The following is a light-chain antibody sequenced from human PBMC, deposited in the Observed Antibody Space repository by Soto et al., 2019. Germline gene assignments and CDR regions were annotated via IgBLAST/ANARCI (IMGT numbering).Light chain of an antibody. J-gene: IGLJ1*01. CDR1: SSNIGSNY. CDR2: RNN. Sequence: QSALTQPPSAPGTPGQRVTISCSGSSSNIGSNYVYWYQQLPGTAPKLLIYRNNQRPSGVPDRFSGSKSGTSASLAISGLRSEDESDYYCAAWDDSLSGSYVFGTGNKVTVL. CDR3: AAWDDSLSGSYV. V-gene: IGLV1-47*01.